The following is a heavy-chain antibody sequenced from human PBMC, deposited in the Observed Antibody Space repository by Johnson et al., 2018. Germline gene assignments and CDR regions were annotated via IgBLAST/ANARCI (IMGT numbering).Heavy chain of an antibody. V-gene: IGHV3-30*03. CDR2: ISYDGSNK. Sequence: QVQLQESGGGVVQPGRSLRLSCAASGFTFSSYGMHWVRQAPGKGLEWVAVISYDGSNKYYAESVKGRFTISRDNSKNTLYLQMNSLRSDDTGVYYCARATGGPYYYYYMDVWGKGTTVTVSS. CDR1: GFTFSSYG. J-gene: IGHJ6*03. D-gene: IGHD3-10*01. CDR3: ARATGGPYYYYYMDV.